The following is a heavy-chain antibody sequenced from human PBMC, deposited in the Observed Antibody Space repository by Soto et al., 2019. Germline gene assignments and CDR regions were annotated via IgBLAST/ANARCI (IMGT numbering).Heavy chain of an antibody. CDR2: IKQDGSEK. CDR3: ARGGDDYVWGSYRYPNPDY. Sequence: EVQLVESGGGLVQPGGSLRLSCAASGFTFSSYWMSWVRQAPGKGLEWVANIKQDGSEKYYVDSVKGRFTISRDNAKNSLYLQMNSLRAEDTDVYYCARGGDDYVWGSYRYPNPDYWGQGTLVTVSS. J-gene: IGHJ4*02. CDR1: GFTFSSYW. V-gene: IGHV3-7*05. D-gene: IGHD3-16*02.